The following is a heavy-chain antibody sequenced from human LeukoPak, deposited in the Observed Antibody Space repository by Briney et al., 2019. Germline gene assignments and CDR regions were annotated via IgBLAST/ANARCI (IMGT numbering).Heavy chain of an antibody. D-gene: IGHD4-17*01. CDR1: GGTFSSYP. V-gene: IGHV1-69*02. CDR2: IIPILGIA. J-gene: IGHJ6*02. Sequence: ASVKVSCKASGGTFSSYPISWVRQAPGQGLEWMGRIIPILGIANYAQKFQGRVTITADKSTSTAYMELSSLRSEDTAVYYCARQSVTTDFYYHYGMDVWGQGTTVTVSS. CDR3: ARQSVTTDFYYHYGMDV.